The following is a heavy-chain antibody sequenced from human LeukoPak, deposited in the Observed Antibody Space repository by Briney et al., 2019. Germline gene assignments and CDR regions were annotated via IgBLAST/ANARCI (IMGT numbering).Heavy chain of an antibody. J-gene: IGHJ5*02. V-gene: IGHV3-9*01. D-gene: IGHD5-24*01. Sequence: GRSLRLSCAASGFTFDDYAMHWVRQAPGKGLEWVSGISWNSGHIGYADSVKGRFTISRDNAKNTLYLQMNSLRAEDTAVYYCAKEGWLQSYRWFDPWGQGTLVTVSS. CDR1: GFTFDDYA. CDR2: ISWNSGHI. CDR3: AKEGWLQSYRWFDP.